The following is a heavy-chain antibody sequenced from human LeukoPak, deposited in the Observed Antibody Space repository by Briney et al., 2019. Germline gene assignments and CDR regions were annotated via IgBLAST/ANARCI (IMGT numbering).Heavy chain of an antibody. Sequence: SETLSLTCAVHGGSFSGYYWSWIRQPPGKGLEWIGEINHSGSTNYNPSLKSRVTISVDTSKNQFSLKLSSVTAADTAVYYCARERDGYNSHFDYWGQGTLVTVSS. CDR3: ARERDGYNSHFDY. V-gene: IGHV4-34*01. CDR1: GGSFSGYY. CDR2: INHSGST. J-gene: IGHJ4*02. D-gene: IGHD5-12*01.